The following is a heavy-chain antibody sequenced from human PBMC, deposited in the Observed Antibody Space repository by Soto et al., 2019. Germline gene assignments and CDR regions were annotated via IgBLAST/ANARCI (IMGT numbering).Heavy chain of an antibody. CDR2: LKTKTDGGTT. CDR3: ATSPGYFDF. Sequence: GSLRLSCVVSGFTFSNTWMSWIRQTPGKGLEWVGRLKTKTDGGTTDYAAPVKGRFTISRDDSRNTLYLQMNSLKAEDTAVYYCATSPGYFDFWGQGTLVTVS. V-gene: IGHV3-15*01. J-gene: IGHJ4*02. CDR1: GFTFSNTW.